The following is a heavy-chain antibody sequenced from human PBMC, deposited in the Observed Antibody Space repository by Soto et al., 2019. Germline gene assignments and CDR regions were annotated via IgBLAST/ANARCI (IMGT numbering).Heavy chain of an antibody. CDR3: ARGGSGYVWFNEF. CDR1: GGLFSSYA. V-gene: IGHV1-69*01. CDR2: IIPVFDTV. D-gene: IGHD3-22*01. Sequence: QEQLVQSGAEVKKSGSSVKVSCKDTGGLFSSYAVSWVRQAPGQGLEWMGGIIPVFDTVYYAQKFQGRVTISADESTNTAYREHSSLRSEDTAMYYCARGGSGYVWFNEFWGQGTMVTVSS. J-gene: IGHJ4*02.